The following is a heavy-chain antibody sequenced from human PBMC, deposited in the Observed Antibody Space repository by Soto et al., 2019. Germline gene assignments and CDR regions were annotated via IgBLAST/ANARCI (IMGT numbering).Heavy chain of an antibody. J-gene: IGHJ3*01. V-gene: IGHV5-51*01. CDR1: GYSFITYW. D-gene: IGHD3-9*01. CDR3: ARASNNVDWFQEAFVL. Sequence: PGESLKISCKGSGYSFITYWIGWVRQRPGKGLEWMGTIYPGGSDIRYSPSFQGQVTISADWSISAAYLQWSSLEASDTAMYYCARASNNVDWFQEAFVLWGQATMVTV. CDR2: IYPGGSDI.